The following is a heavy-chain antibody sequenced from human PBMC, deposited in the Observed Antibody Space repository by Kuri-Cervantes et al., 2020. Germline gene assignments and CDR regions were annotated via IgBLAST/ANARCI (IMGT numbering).Heavy chain of an antibody. CDR2: ISYNGGAT. D-gene: IGHD6-19*01. CDR3: ARRGDIVSSGWYSTFDY. CDR1: GFTLSSYS. Sequence: GGSLRLSCAASGFTLSSYSMHWARQAPGKGLEYVSAISYNGGATSYADSVKGRFTISRDTSKNTLYLQMGSLGSEDTAVYYCARRGDIVSSGWYSTFDYWGQGTLVTVSS. V-gene: IGHV3-64*02. J-gene: IGHJ4*02.